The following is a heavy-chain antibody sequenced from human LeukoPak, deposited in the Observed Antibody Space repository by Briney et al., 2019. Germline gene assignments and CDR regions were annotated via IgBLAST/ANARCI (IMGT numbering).Heavy chain of an antibody. Sequence: PGGSLRLPCAASGFTFSDHYMDWVRQAPGKGLEWVGRTRNKANSYTTEYAASVKGRFTISRDDSKNSLYLQTNSLKTEDTAVYYCRGPLWWGQGTLVTVSS. CDR3: RGPLW. CDR1: GFTFSDHY. V-gene: IGHV3-72*01. CDR2: TRNKANSYTT. D-gene: IGHD3-10*01. J-gene: IGHJ4*02.